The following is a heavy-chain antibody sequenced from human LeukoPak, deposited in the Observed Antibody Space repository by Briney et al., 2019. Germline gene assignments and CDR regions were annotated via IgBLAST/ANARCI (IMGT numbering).Heavy chain of an antibody. Sequence: GGSLRLSCAASGFSVSSSYMYWVRQAPGKGLEWVSFFYRGDTTYYAESVRGRFTISRDNSKNTLYLLMNSLIPEDTAVYYCAREVISIPSYFNSWGQGTLVTVSS. CDR2: FYRGDTT. D-gene: IGHD2-21*01. CDR3: AREVISIPSYFNS. CDR1: GFSVSSSY. V-gene: IGHV3-53*01. J-gene: IGHJ4*02.